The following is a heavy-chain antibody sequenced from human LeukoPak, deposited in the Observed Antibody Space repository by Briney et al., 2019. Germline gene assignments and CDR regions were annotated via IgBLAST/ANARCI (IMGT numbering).Heavy chain of an antibody. CDR3: AKAVPLIQGAILTGLTRPVGGMDV. V-gene: IGHV3-7*03. D-gene: IGHD3-9*01. J-gene: IGHJ6*04. CDR2: IRQDGNEE. Sequence: PGGSLRLSCAASGFTFSDYWMSWVRQAPGKGPEWVARIRQDGNEEYYADALKGRFTISRDNAKNLMDLQMNSLSAEDTAIYYCAKAVPLIQGAILTGLTRPVGGMDVWGKGTTVIVSS. CDR1: GFTFSDYW.